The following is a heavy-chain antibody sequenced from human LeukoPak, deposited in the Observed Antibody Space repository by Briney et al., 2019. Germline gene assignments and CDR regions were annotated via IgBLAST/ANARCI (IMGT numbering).Heavy chain of an antibody. D-gene: IGHD3-3*01. CDR1: GYTFTSYD. CDR2: INPNSGGT. V-gene: IGHV1-2*02. J-gene: IGHJ4*02. CDR3: ARDSTPYDFWSGFPFDY. Sequence: ASVKVSCKASGYTFTSYDINWVRQATGQGLEWMGWINPNSGGTNYAQKFQGRVTMTRDTSISTAYMELSRLRSDDTAVYYCARDSTPYDFWSGFPFDYWGQGTLVTVSS.